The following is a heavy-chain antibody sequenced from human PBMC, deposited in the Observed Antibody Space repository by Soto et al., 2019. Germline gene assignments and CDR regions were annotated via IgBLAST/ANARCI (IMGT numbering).Heavy chain of an antibody. CDR2: IYYSGGT. J-gene: IGHJ5*02. V-gene: IGHV4-31*03. CDR3: ARELLWFGELRRWFDP. Sequence: SETLSLTCTVSGGSISSGGYYWSWIRQHPGKGLEWIGYIYYSGGTYYNPSLKSRVTISVDTSKNQFSLKLSSVTAADTAVYYCARELLWFGELRRWFDPWGQGTLVTVSS. CDR1: GGSISSGGYY. D-gene: IGHD3-10*01.